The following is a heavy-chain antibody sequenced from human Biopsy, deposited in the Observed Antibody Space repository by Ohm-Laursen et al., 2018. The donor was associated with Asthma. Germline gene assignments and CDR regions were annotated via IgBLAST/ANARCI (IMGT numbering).Heavy chain of an antibody. Sequence: SVKVSCKASGYTFIGCHVHWMRQAPGQGLEWMGQINPNSGGTNYAQKFQGRVTMTRDTSISTAYMEVSRLRSDDTAVYYCARGQKSAGDRWFDPWGQGTLVTVSS. CDR2: INPNSGGT. D-gene: IGHD6-13*01. V-gene: IGHV1-2*06. J-gene: IGHJ5*02. CDR3: ARGQKSAGDRWFDP. CDR1: GYTFIGCH.